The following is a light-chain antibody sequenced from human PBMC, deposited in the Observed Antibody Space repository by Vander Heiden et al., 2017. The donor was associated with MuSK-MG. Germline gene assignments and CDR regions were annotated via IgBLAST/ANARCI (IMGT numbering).Light chain of an antibody. CDR1: QSVSSSN. V-gene: IGKV3-20*01. Sequence: EIVLTQSPGTLSLSPGERATLSCRASQSVSSSNLAWYQQKPGQAPGLLIYGASSRATGIPDRFSGSGSGTDFTLTISRLEPEDFAVYYCQQYGSSRTFGQGTKVEIK. CDR2: GAS. J-gene: IGKJ1*01. CDR3: QQYGSSRT.